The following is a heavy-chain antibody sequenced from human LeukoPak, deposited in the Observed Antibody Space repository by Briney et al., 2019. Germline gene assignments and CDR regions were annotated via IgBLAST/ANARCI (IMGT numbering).Heavy chain of an antibody. V-gene: IGHV4-39*01. J-gene: IGHJ6*03. CDR3: ARRGASGIYYYYMDV. Sequence: SETLSLTCTVSGDSISSSSYYWGWIRQPPGKGLEWIGTIFYSGSTYYNPSLKSRVTISVDTSKNQFSLKLSSVTAADTAVYYCARRGASGIYYYYMDVWGKGTTVTISS. CDR2: IFYSGST. CDR1: GDSISSSSYY. D-gene: IGHD3-3*01.